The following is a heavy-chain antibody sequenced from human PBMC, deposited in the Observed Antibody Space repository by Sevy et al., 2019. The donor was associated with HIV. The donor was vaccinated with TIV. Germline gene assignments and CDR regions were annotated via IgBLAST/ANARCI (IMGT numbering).Heavy chain of an antibody. CDR1: GFTFNFYG. J-gene: IGHJ6*02. V-gene: IGHV3-30*18. CDR2: ISYDGNLK. CDR3: VKAPNDYDNSGWAGLEV. D-gene: IGHD3-22*01. Sequence: GGSLRLSCAASGFTFNFYGMHWVRQAPGKGLEWVALISYDGNLKYYADSAKGRFTISRDNSKNTLYLQMNSLRPEDTAVYYCVKAPNDYDNSGWAGLEVWGQWTSVTVSS.